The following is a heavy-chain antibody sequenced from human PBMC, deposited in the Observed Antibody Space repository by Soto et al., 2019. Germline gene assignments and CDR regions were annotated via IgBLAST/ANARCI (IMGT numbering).Heavy chain of an antibody. V-gene: IGHV1-3*01. CDR2: INAGNGNT. Sequence: ASVKVSCKASGYTFTSYAMHWVRQAPGQRLEWMGWINAGNGNTKYSQKFRGRVTITRDTSASTAYMELSSLRSEDTAVYYCASSYYGSGNPKDYYYGMDVWAQGTTVTV. D-gene: IGHD3-10*01. CDR3: ASSYYGSGNPKDYYYGMDV. J-gene: IGHJ6*02. CDR1: GYTFTSYA.